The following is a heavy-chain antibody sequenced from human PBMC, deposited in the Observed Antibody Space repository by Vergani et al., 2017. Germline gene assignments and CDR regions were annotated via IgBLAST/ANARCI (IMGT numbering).Heavy chain of an antibody. V-gene: IGHV3-43*02. CDR3: AKDIRPASIAAAGPDD. CDR1: GFTFDDYA. D-gene: IGHD6-13*01. J-gene: IGHJ4*02. Sequence: EVQLVESGGGVVQPGGSLRLSCAASGFTFDDYAMHWVRQAPGKGLEWVSLISGDGGSTYYADSVKGRFTISRDNSKNSLYLQMNSLRTEDTALYYCAKDIRPASIAAAGPDDWGQGTLVTVSS. CDR2: ISGDGGST.